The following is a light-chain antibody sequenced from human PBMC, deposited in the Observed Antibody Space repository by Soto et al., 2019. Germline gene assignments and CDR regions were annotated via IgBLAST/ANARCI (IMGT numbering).Light chain of an antibody. Sequence: QSVLTQPASLSGSPGQSSTISCSGTSSDVGAYYSVSWYQHHPGKAPKLIIYGVTNRPSGVSNRFSGSKYGNTASLTISGLQAEDEADYHCSSYTSGSSHYVFGTGTKVTVL. J-gene: IGLJ1*01. CDR3: SSYTSGSSHYV. CDR2: GVT. V-gene: IGLV2-14*01. CDR1: SSDVGAYYS.